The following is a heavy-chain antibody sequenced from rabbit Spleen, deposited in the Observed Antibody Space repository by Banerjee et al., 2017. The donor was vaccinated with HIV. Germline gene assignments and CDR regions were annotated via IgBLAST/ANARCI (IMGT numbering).Heavy chain of an antibody. J-gene: IGHJ4*01. CDR1: GLDLSSYYY. CDR3: ATDVVGYGAFNL. V-gene: IGHV1S43*01. D-gene: IGHD3-1*01. CDR2: IYTSSGST. Sequence: QEQLEESGGGLVKPEGSLTLTCKASGLDLSSYYYMCWVRQAPGKGPEWIACIYTSSGSTWYASWVNCRFTISSDNAQNTVDLKMTSLTAADTATYFCATDVVGYGAFNLWGPGTLVTVS.